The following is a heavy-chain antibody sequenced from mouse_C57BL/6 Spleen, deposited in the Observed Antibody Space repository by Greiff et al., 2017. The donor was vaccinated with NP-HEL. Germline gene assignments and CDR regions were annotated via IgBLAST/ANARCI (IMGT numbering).Heavy chain of an antibody. D-gene: IGHD1-1*01. CDR2: IYPGDGDT. J-gene: IGHJ2*01. CDR1: GYAFSSSW. V-gene: IGHV1-82*01. Sequence: LQESGPELVKPGASVKISCKASGYAFSSSWMNWVKQRPGKGLEWIGRIYPGDGDTNYNGKFKGKATLTADKSSSTAYMQLSSLTSEDSAVYFCARGVYGSSYGYFDYWGQGTTLTVSS. CDR3: ARGVYGSSYGYFDY.